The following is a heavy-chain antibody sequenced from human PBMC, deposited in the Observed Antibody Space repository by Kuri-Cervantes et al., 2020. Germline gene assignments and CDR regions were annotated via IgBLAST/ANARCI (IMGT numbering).Heavy chain of an antibody. Sequence: GGSLRLSCAASGFTFSSYGMHWVRQAPGKGLEWVAVIWYDGSNKYSADSVKGRFTISRDNSKNTLYLQMNSLRAEDTAVYYCANRAVLVAHSDYYGMDVWGQGTMVTVSS. J-gene: IGHJ6*02. CDR3: ANRAVLVAHSDYYGMDV. CDR1: GFTFSSYG. D-gene: IGHD5-12*01. V-gene: IGHV3-30*02. CDR2: IWYDGSNK.